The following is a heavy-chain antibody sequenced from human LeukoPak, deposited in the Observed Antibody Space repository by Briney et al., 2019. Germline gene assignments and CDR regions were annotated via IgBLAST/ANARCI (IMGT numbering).Heavy chain of an antibody. CDR3: ARAPPTGYDAFGI. Sequence: EASVKVSCKASGGTFSSYAISWVRQAPGQGLEWMGGIIPIFGTANYAQKFQGRVTITADESTSTAYMELSSLRSEDTAVYYCARAPPTGYDAFGIWGQGTMVTVSS. D-gene: IGHD3-22*01. V-gene: IGHV1-69*13. CDR2: IIPIFGTA. CDR1: GGTFSSYA. J-gene: IGHJ3*02.